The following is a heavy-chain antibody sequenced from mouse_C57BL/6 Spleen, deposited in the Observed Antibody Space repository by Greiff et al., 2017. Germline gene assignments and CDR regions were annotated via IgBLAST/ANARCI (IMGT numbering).Heavy chain of an antibody. CDR2: IDPSDSET. D-gene: IGHD1-1*01. V-gene: IGHV1-52*01. Sequence: QVQLQQSGAELVRPGSSVKLSCKASGYTFTSYWMHWVKQRPIQGLEWIGNIDPSDSETHYNQKFKDKATLTVDKSSSTAYMQLSSLTSEDSAVYYCASGGYYYYGSSYYFDYWGQGTTLTVSS. J-gene: IGHJ2*01. CDR1: GYTFTSYW. CDR3: ASGGYYYYGSSYYFDY.